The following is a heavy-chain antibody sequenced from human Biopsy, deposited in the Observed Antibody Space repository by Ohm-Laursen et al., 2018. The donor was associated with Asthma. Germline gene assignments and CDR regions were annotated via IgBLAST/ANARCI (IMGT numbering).Heavy chain of an antibody. CDR2: TPHRGYT. D-gene: IGHD1-26*01. J-gene: IGHJ6*02. CDR3: ARGRSSRRSQWELLVSGGKRAHSYYGMDV. CDR1: GGSFSSNY. V-gene: IGHV4-34*01. Sequence: TLSLTCAVYGGSFSSNYWRWIRQTPGKGLEWLGDTPHRGYTKHNPSLRRRLTLFLDTSKNQFSLRLTSVTAADTAVYYCARGRSSRRSQWELLVSGGKRAHSYYGMDVWGQGTTVTVSS.